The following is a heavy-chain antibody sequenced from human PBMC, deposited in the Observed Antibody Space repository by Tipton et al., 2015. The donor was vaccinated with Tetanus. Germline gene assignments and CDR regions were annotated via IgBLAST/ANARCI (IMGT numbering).Heavy chain of an antibody. D-gene: IGHD3-16*01. Sequence: AGLVKPSETLSLTCAVYGGSFSGYYWSWIRQPPGKGLEWIGEINHSGSTNYNLSLKSRVTISVDTSKNQFSLKLSSVTAADTVVYYCARGHGGGNPLYYYGMDVWGQGTTVTVSS. V-gene: IGHV4-34*01. CDR3: ARGHGGGNPLYYYGMDV. CDR2: INHSGST. J-gene: IGHJ6*02. CDR1: GGSFSGYY.